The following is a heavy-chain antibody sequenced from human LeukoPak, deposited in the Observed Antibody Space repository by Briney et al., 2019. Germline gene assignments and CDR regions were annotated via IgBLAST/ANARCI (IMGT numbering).Heavy chain of an antibody. CDR2: IKQDGSKK. D-gene: IGHD5-24*01. Sequence: GGSLRLSCAASGFTFSSYWMSWVRQAPGKGLEWVANIKQDGSKKSYVNSVKGRFTISRDNAKNSLYLQMNSLRAEDTAIYYCTRVGYIDEGIDYWGQGTLVTVSS. J-gene: IGHJ4*02. CDR3: TRVGYIDEGIDY. CDR1: GFTFSSYW. V-gene: IGHV3-7*04.